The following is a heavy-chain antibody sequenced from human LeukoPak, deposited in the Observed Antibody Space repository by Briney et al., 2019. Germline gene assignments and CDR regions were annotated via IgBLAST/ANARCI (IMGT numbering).Heavy chain of an antibody. CDR1: GFTFSNYW. V-gene: IGHV3-7*01. J-gene: IGHJ4*02. Sequence: PGGSLRPSCAASGFTFSNYWMSWVRQAPGKGLQWVANIKQDGSEKYYVDSVKGRFTISRDNAKKSLYLQMNSLRAGDTAVYYCARDDDWNYEDYWGQGTLVTVSS. CDR3: ARDDDWNYEDY. D-gene: IGHD1-7*01. CDR2: IKQDGSEK.